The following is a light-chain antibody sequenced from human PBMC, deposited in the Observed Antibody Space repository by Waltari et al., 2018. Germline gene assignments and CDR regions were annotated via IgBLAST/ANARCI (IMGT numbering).Light chain of an antibody. CDR2: EAS. V-gene: IGLV2-8*01. CDR3: SSYAGSNNLV. CDR1: SSDVGGYNS. J-gene: IGLJ2*01. Sequence: QSALTQPPSASGSPGQSVTISCTGTSSDVGGYNSVSWYQQPPGKAPKLMIYEASKRPSGVPDRLSASKSGNTASLTVSGLQAEDEADYYCSSYAGSNNLVFGGGTKLTVL.